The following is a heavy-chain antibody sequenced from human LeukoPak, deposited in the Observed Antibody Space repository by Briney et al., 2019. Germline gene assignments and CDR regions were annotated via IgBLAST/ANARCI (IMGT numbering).Heavy chain of an antibody. V-gene: IGHV3-7*01. CDR1: GFTFSSYW. CDR3: ARDPTTDDYVWGSYRLFDY. CDR2: IKQDGSEK. Sequence: GGSLRLSCAASGFTFSSYWISWVHQAPGKGLEWVANIKQDGSEKYYVDSVKGRFTISRDNAKNSLYLQMNSLRAEDTAVYYCARDPTTDDYVWGSYRLFDYWGQGTLVTVSS. D-gene: IGHD3-16*02. J-gene: IGHJ4*02.